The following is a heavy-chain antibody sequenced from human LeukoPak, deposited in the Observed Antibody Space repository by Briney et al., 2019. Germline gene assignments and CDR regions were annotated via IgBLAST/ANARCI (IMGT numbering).Heavy chain of an antibody. D-gene: IGHD6-13*01. J-gene: IGHJ4*02. CDR3: ARGATRLATAGAEFDS. V-gene: IGHV1-2*06. Sequence: ASVKVSCKASGYNFIGFYMHWVRQAPGQSLEWMGRINPNSGETSFALSFQGRVTMTRDTSINTAYMELGRLISDDTAVYFRARGATRLATAGAEFDSWGQGTLVIVSS. CDR1: GYNFIGFY. CDR2: INPNSGET.